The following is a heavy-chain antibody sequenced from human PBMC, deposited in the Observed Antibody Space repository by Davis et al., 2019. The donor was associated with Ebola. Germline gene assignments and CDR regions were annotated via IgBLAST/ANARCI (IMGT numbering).Heavy chain of an antibody. CDR2: ISYDGSNK. CDR1: GFTFSSYG. D-gene: IGHD2/OR15-2a*01. V-gene: IGHV3-30*03. Sequence: GESLKISCAASGFTFSSYGMHWVRQAPGKGLEWVAVISYDGSNKYYADSVKGRFTISRDNSKNTLYLQMNSLRAEDTAVYYCARKSFLDYWGQGTLVTVSS. CDR3: ARKSFLDY. J-gene: IGHJ4*02.